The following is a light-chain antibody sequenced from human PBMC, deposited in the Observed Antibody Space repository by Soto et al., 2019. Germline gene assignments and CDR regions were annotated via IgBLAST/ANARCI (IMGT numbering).Light chain of an antibody. Sequence: DIVMTQSPLSLPVTPGEPASISCRSSQSLLHSNGYNYLDWYLQKPGQSPQLLIYLGSNRASGVPDRFSGSGSGTDFTLKISRVEAEDVGVYYCMQALQTPTTFGQGTGLEIK. CDR2: LGS. CDR1: QSLLHSNGYNY. V-gene: IGKV2-28*01. CDR3: MQALQTPTT. J-gene: IGKJ5*01.